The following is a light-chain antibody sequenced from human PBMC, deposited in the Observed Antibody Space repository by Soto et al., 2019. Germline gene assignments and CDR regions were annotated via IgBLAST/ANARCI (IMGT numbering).Light chain of an antibody. CDR2: AAS. Sequence: AIRMTQSPSSLSASTEDRVTKTCRASQGISSYLAWYQQKPGKAPKLLIYAASTLQSGVPSRFSGSGSGTDFTLTISCLQSEDFATYYCQQYYSYPLLTFGGGTKVDIK. CDR3: QQYYSYPLLT. CDR1: QGISSY. V-gene: IGKV1-8*01. J-gene: IGKJ4*01.